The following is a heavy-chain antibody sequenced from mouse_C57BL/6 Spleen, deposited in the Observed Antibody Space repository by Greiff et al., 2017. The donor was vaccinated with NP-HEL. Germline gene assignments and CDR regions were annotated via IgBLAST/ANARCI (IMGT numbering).Heavy chain of an antibody. J-gene: IGHJ1*03. V-gene: IGHV1-64*01. CDR1: GYTFTSYW. CDR3: ARGGDYWYFDV. CDR2: IHPNSGST. Sequence: QVQLQQPGAELVKPGASVKLSCKASGYTFTSYWMHWVKQRPGQGLEWIGMIHPNSGSTNYNEKFKSKATLTVDKSSSTACMQLSSLTSEDSAVYYCARGGDYWYFDVWGTGTTVTVSS.